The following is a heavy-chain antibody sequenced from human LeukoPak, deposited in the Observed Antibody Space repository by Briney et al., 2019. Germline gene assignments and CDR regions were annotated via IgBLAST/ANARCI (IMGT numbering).Heavy chain of an antibody. J-gene: IGHJ4*02. CDR1: GYTFTSFD. Sequence: ASVKVSCKASGYTFTSFDINWVRQATGQGPEWMGWLNPGGGNTGYAQRFPGRVTMTRDTSISTAYLELSSLTSEDTAVYYCASHTYYLSSGSFGHWGQGTLVTVSS. V-gene: IGHV1-8*01. D-gene: IGHD3-10*01. CDR3: ASHTYYLSSGSFGH. CDR2: LNPGGGNT.